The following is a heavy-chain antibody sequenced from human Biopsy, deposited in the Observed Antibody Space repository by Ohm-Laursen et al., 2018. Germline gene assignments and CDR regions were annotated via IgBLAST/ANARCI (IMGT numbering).Heavy chain of an antibody. CDR3: VRGVDYYDPYHYYALDV. J-gene: IGHJ6*02. V-gene: IGHV4-34*01. CDR1: GESFNGYY. D-gene: IGHD3-22*01. Sequence: GTLSLTCAVYGESFNGYYWSWIRQTPGKGLEWIGAINHSGRTNYNPSLKSLVTISVDTFKNQFSLKVRSVTAADTAVYYCVRGVDYYDPYHYYALDVWGQGTTVTVSS. CDR2: INHSGRT.